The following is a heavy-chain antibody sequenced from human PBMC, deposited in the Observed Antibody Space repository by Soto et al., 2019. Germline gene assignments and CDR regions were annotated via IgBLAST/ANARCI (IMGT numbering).Heavy chain of an antibody. D-gene: IGHD2-2*01. CDR1: GFTVSSNY. CDR2: IYSGGST. V-gene: IGHV3-66*01. J-gene: IGHJ6*04. CDR3: AREDIVVVPAASLDGRDV. Sequence: GGSLRLSCAASGFTVSSNYMSWVRQAPGKGLEWVSVIYSGGSTYYADSVKGRFTISRDNSKNTLYLQMNSLRAEDTAVYYCAREDIVVVPAASLDGRDVWGKGTTVTVSS.